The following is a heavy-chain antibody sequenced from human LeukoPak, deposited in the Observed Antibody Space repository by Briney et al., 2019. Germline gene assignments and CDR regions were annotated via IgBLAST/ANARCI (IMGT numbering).Heavy chain of an antibody. CDR2: IHYTGST. Sequence: SETLSLTCTVSHVSISTYYWSWIRQPPGKGLEWMGYIHYTGSTNYNPSLKSRVTISVDTSKNQFSLKLSSVTAADTAVYYCARGPRCSGGSCYSVRVDPWGQGTLVTVSS. CDR3: ARGPRCSGGSCYSVRVDP. J-gene: IGHJ5*02. CDR1: HVSISTYY. D-gene: IGHD2-15*01. V-gene: IGHV4-59*12.